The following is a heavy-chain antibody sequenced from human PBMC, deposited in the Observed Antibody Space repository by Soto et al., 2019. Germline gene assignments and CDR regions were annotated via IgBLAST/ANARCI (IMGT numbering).Heavy chain of an antibody. Sequence: QVQLVQSGAEVKKPGSSVKVSCKASGGTFSSYAISWVRQAPGQGLEWMGGIIPIFGTANYAQKFQGRVTITADESTSTAYMELSSLRYEDTAVYYCVRRDYYDSSGFDDFDIWGQGTMVTVSS. CDR1: GGTFSSYA. CDR2: IIPIFGTA. CDR3: VRRDYYDSSGFDDFDI. V-gene: IGHV1-69*01. D-gene: IGHD3-22*01. J-gene: IGHJ3*02.